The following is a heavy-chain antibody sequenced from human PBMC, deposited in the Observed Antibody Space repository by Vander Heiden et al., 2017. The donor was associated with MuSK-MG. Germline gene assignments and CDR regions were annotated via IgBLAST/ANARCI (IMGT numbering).Heavy chain of an antibody. CDR1: GGSITTNQYF. Sequence: QLQLQESSPGVVKPLDTLSLTCTVSGGSITTNQYFWGWIRQPPGKGLEWIASVYYNGSYYSSPAGDSRVTMSADASRNGVSLRLRYVKVEDKAVYYCIRDRKIKIETAGKGIHVCEQWGQGTQVTVSS. CDR2: VYYNGSY. V-gene: IGHV4-39*02. D-gene: IGHD6-13*01. CDR3: IRDRKIKIETAGKGIHVCEQ. J-gene: IGHJ4*02.